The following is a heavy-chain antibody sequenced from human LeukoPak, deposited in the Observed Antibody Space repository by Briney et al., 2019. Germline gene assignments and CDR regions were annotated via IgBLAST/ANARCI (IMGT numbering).Heavy chain of an antibody. J-gene: IGHJ4*02. D-gene: IGHD3-16*02. V-gene: IGHV3-48*03. CDR3: ARRVWGSYLQIDY. CDR2: ISSSGSTI. Sequence: PGGSLRPSCAASGFTFSNYEMNWVRQAPGKGLEWVSYISSSGSTIYYADSVKGRFTISRDNAKNSLYLQMNSLRAEDTAVYYCARRVWGSYLQIDYWGQGTLVTVSS. CDR1: GFTFSNYE.